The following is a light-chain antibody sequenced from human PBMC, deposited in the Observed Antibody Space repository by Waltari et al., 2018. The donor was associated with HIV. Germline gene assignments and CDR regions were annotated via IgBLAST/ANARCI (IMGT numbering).Light chain of an antibody. Sequence: QSVLTQPPSASGTPGQRVTISCSGSSSNIGSNYVYWYQQLPGTTPKLLNYRNNQRPSGVPDRISGSKSATSASLAISGLRSEDEADFSCAACDDSLSGQVFGPGTKVTVL. V-gene: IGLV1-47*01. CDR1: SSNIGSNY. J-gene: IGLJ1*01. CDR2: RNN. CDR3: AACDDSLSGQV.